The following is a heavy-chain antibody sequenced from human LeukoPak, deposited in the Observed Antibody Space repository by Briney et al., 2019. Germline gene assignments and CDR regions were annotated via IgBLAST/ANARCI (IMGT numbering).Heavy chain of an antibody. CDR3: ARNLAERTGTTELDY. Sequence: SGGSLRLSCAASGFTFSDYYMSWIRQAPGKGLEWVSHIGSSGTPLYYADSVKGRFTISRDNTKNSLYLQMNSLRAEDTAVYFCARNLAERTGTTELDYWGQGTLVTVSS. V-gene: IGHV3-11*01. J-gene: IGHJ4*02. D-gene: IGHD1-1*01. CDR2: IGSSGTPL. CDR1: GFTFSDYY.